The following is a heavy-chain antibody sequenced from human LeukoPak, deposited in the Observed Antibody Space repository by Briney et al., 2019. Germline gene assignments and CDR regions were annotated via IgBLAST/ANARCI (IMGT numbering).Heavy chain of an antibody. D-gene: IGHD2-2*01. CDR2: IYSGGST. Sequence: GGSLRLSCAASGFTVSSNYMSWVRQAPGKGLEWVSDIYSGGSTYYADSVKGRFTISRDNSKNTLYLQMNSLRAEDTAVYYCARALDCSSTSCYAGGFDYWGQGTLVTVSS. J-gene: IGHJ4*02. CDR3: ARALDCSSTSCYAGGFDY. V-gene: IGHV3-66*01. CDR1: GFTVSSNY.